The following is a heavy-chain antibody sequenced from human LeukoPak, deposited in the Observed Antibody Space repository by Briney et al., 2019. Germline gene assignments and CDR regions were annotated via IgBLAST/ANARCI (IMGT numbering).Heavy chain of an antibody. D-gene: IGHD6-19*01. CDR1: GGSISSYY. V-gene: IGHV4-59*01. CDR3: AREASSGWYAY. CDR2: IYYSGST. J-gene: IGHJ4*02. Sequence: SETLSLTCTVSGGSISSYYWSWIRQPPGKGLEWIGYIYYSGSTNYNPSLKSRVTISVDTSKNQFSLKLSSVTAADTAVYYCAREASSGWYAYWGQGTLVTVSS.